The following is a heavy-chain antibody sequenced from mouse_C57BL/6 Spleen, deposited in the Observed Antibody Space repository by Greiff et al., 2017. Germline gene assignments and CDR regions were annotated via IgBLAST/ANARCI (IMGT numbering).Heavy chain of an antibody. CDR3: ARDYYGSSSWFAY. CDR2: INPSSGYT. D-gene: IGHD1-1*01. CDR1: GYTFTSYW. J-gene: IGHJ3*01. Sequence: VQLQQSGAELAKPGASVKLSCKASGYTFTSYWMHWVKQRPGQGLEWIGYINPSSGYTKYNQKFKDKATLTADKSSSTAYMQLSSLTYEDSAVYYCARDYYGSSSWFAYWGHGTLVTVSA. V-gene: IGHV1-7*01.